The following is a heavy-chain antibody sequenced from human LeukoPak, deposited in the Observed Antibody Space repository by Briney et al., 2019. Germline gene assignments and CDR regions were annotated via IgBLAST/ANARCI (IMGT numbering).Heavy chain of an antibody. CDR2: IYYSGST. CDR1: GGSISSGDYY. Sequence: PSETLSLTCTVSGGSISSGDYYWSWIRQPPGKGLEWIGSIYYSGSTYYNPSLKSRVTISVDTSKNQFSLKLSSVTAADTAVYYCASQLRDYCDSSGYYYVDYWGQGTLVTVSS. D-gene: IGHD3-22*01. V-gene: IGHV4-39*01. CDR3: ASQLRDYCDSSGYYYVDY. J-gene: IGHJ4*02.